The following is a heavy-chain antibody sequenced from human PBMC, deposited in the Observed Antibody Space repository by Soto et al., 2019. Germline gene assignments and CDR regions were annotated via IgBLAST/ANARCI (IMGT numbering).Heavy chain of an antibody. CDR3: ARSRDGHSFYFYYGMDG. V-gene: IGHV3-30*03. Sequence: AGSLRLSCAASGFIFTSYDMHWVRQAPGKGLEWMALILHDGSAEYYADSVKGRFTISIDNSKNTLYLQMNSLTAEDTAVYYSARSRDGHSFYFYYGMDGWGQGTTVTVSS. CDR2: ILHDGSAE. J-gene: IGHJ6*02. CDR1: GFIFTSYD. D-gene: IGHD2-2*01.